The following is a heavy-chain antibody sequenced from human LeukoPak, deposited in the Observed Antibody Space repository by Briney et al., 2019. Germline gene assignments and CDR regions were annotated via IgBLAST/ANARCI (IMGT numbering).Heavy chain of an antibody. Sequence: TSSETLSLTCAVYGGSFSGYYWSWIRQPPGKGLEWIGEINHSGSTNYNPSLKSRVTISVDTSKNQFSLKLSSVTAADTAVYYCARDLAAAGEINNWFDPWGQGTLVTVSS. J-gene: IGHJ5*02. CDR3: ARDLAAAGEINNWFDP. CDR1: GGSFSGYY. D-gene: IGHD6-13*01. CDR2: INHSGST. V-gene: IGHV4-34*01.